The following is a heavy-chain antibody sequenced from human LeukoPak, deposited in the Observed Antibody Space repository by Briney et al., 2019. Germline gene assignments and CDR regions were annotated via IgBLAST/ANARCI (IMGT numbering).Heavy chain of an antibody. CDR1: GGSISSGSYY. J-gene: IGHJ4*02. D-gene: IGHD2-15*01. CDR3: AREVRYCSGGSCYREGFDY. V-gene: IGHV4-61*02. CDR2: TYTSGST. Sequence: SQTLSLTCTVSGGSISSGSYYWSWIRQPAGKGLEWIGRTYTSGSTNYNPSLKSRATISVDTSKNQFSLKLSSVTAADTAVYYCAREVRYCSGGSCYREGFDYWGQGTPVTVSS.